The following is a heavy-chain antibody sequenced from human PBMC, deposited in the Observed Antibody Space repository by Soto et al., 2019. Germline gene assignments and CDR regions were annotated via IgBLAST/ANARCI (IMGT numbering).Heavy chain of an antibody. D-gene: IGHD2-15*01. CDR2: IQSGGST. J-gene: IGHJ6*03. V-gene: IGHV3-66*01. Sequence: EVQLVESGGDLVQPGGSLRLSCAASGFTVSSHYMNWVRQAPGKGLEWVSLIQSGGSTFYADSVKGRFTNTRDNSKNTLFLQMNSLRVEDSASYYCSRADVYCSGGSGFGVPMDVWGRGTTVTASS. CDR1: GFTVSSHY. CDR3: SRADVYCSGGSGFGVPMDV.